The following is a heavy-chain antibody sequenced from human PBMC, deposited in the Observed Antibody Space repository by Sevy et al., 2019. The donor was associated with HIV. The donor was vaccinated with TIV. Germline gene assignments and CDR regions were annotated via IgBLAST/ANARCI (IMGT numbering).Heavy chain of an antibody. D-gene: IGHD6-13*01. CDR1: GGSMINYH. Sequence: SETLSLTCTVSGGSMINYHWSWIRQPPGKGLEWIGSIYDSMTSKYNSSFMSRVSISGDPSKNQFSLRLNSVTAADTAVYYCARHGMSATADYWGQGILVTVSS. CDR3: ARHGMSATADY. V-gene: IGHV4-59*08. J-gene: IGHJ4*02. CDR2: IYDSMTS.